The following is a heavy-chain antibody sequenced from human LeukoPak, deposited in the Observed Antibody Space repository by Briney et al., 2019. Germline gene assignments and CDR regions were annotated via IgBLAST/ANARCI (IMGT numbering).Heavy chain of an antibody. V-gene: IGHV4-39*01. CDR2: IYHTGTT. Sequence: SEILSLTCGVSGGSIGSSSYYWGWIRQPPGKGLEWIGTIYHTGTTYSKPSLKSRVTIFVDVSKNQFSLKLSSVTAADTAVYYCAGLLPERQGVFDIWGRGTMVTVSS. D-gene: IGHD6-25*01. J-gene: IGHJ3*02. CDR1: GGSIGSSSYY. CDR3: AGLLPERQGVFDI.